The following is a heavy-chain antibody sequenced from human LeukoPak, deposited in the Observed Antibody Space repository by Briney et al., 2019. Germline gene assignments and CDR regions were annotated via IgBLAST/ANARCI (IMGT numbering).Heavy chain of an antibody. D-gene: IGHD4-23*01. J-gene: IGHJ4*02. CDR3: ARGDYGGHDY. V-gene: IGHV4-59*01. CDR1: GGSISSYY. Sequence: SETLSLTCSVSGGSISSYYWSRIRQPPGKGLEWIGYIYYSGSTNYNPSLKSRVTISVDTSKNQFSLKLSSVTAADTAVYYCARGDYGGHDYWGQGTLVTVSS. CDR2: IYYSGST.